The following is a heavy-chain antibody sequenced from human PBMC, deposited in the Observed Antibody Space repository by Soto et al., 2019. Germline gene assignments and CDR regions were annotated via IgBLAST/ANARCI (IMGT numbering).Heavy chain of an antibody. Sequence: QVQLVQSGAEVKKSGSSVKVSCKASGGTFSSYIINWVRQAPGQGLEWMGGIIPIFGTGIYAQKFQGRVTITAIESTRTAHTALHSLRSEDTALYYCALITNTAVAYFFIFWCQGTLVTVSS. CDR2: IIPIFGTG. J-gene: IGHJ4*02. D-gene: IGHD3-22*01. V-gene: IGHV1-69*01. CDR1: GGTFSSYI. CDR3: ALITNTAVAYFFIF.